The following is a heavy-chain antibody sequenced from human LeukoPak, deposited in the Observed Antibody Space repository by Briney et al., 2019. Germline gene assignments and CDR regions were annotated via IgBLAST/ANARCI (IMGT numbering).Heavy chain of an antibody. D-gene: IGHD3-9*01. CDR3: ARRNYLLRYLDWLNLWYFDL. V-gene: IGHV4-30-4*01. CDR1: GGSISSGDYY. CDR2: IYYSGST. Sequence: SQTLSLTCTVSGGSISSGDYYWSWIRQPPGKGLEWIGYIYYSGSTYYNPSLKSRVTISVDTSKNQFSLKLSSVAAADTAVYYCARRNYLLRYLDWLNLWYFDLWGRGALVTVSS. J-gene: IGHJ2*01.